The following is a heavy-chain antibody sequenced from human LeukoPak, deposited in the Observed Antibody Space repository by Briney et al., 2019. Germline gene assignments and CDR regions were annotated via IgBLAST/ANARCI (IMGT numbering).Heavy chain of an antibody. J-gene: IGHJ6*03. Sequence: SETLSLTCAVYGGSFSGYYWSWIRQPPGKGLEWIGEINHSGSTNYNPSLKSRVTISVDTSKNQFSLKLSSVTAADTAVYYCAGVSSTSPKPMDVWGKGTTVTVSS. V-gene: IGHV4-34*01. CDR2: INHSGST. CDR3: AGVSSTSPKPMDV. D-gene: IGHD2-2*01. CDR1: GGSFSGYY.